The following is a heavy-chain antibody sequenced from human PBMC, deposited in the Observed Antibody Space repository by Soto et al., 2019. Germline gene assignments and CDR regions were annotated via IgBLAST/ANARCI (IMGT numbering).Heavy chain of an antibody. J-gene: IGHJ4*02. CDR3: AKESGNYGGPFWFDF. Sequence: PGGSLRLSCTASGFTFSSYAMGWVRQAPGKGLEWVSAISGSGTTYYRDAVKGRFTISRDNSKDTLFLQMNSLRAEDTAFYYCAKESGNYGGPFWFDFWGQGILVTVSS. CDR1: GFTFSSYA. CDR2: ISGSGTT. D-gene: IGHD4-17*01. V-gene: IGHV3-23*01.